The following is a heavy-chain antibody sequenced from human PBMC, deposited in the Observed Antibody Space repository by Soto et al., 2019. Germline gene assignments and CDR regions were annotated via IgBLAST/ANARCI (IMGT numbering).Heavy chain of an antibody. CDR3: AKDLGELLFDYFDY. D-gene: IGHD3-10*01. CDR1: GFTFSSYS. Sequence: EVQLLESGGGLVQPGGSLRLSCAASGFTFSSYSMNWVRQAPGKGLEWVSTLSGSTGNTYYADSVKGRFTISRDNSKNTLYLQMNSLRAEDTAVYYCAKDLGELLFDYFDYWGQGTLVTVSS. CDR2: LSGSTGNT. J-gene: IGHJ4*02. V-gene: IGHV3-23*01.